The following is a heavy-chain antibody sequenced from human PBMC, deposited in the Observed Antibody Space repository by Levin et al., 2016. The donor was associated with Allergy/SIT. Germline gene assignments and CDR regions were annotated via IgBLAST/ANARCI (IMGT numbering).Heavy chain of an antibody. D-gene: IGHD2-15*01. CDR3: ARDCGGSCPDKSMLRYFDY. V-gene: IGHV1-69*04. CDR2: IIPILGIA. J-gene: IGHJ4*02. Sequence: WVRQAPGQGLEWMGRIIPILGIANYAQKFQGRVTITADKSTSTAYMELSSLRSEDTAVYYCARDCGGSCPDKSMLRYFDYWGQGTLVTVSS.